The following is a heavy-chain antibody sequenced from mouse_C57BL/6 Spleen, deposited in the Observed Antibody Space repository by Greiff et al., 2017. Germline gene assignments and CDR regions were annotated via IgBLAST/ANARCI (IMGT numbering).Heavy chain of an antibody. D-gene: IGHD2-3*01. V-gene: IGHV2-6-1*01. CDR3: ARHDDGYPQAMDY. CDR2: IWSDGST. J-gene: IGHJ4*01. Sequence: VQRVESGPGLVAPSQSLSITCTVSGFSLTSYGVHWVRQPPGKGLEWLVVIWSDGSTTYNSALKSRLSISKDNSKSQVFLKMNSLQTDDTAMYYCARHDDGYPQAMDYWGQGTSVTVSS. CDR1: GFSLTSYG.